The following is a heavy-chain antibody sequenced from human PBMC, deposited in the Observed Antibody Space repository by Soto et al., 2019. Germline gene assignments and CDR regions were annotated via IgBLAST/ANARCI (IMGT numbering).Heavy chain of an antibody. D-gene: IGHD1-1*01. V-gene: IGHV4-38-2*01. CDR1: VYSIISGYY. Sequence: SETLSLTCAFSVYSIISGYYCGWIRQPPGKGLEWLGSIFHSGTTYDNPSLKSRVTISVDTSKNQFSLKLSSVTAADTAVYYCVRVRNNWNDEAFDIWGQGTMVTVSS. CDR3: VRVRNNWNDEAFDI. J-gene: IGHJ3*02. CDR2: IFHSGTT.